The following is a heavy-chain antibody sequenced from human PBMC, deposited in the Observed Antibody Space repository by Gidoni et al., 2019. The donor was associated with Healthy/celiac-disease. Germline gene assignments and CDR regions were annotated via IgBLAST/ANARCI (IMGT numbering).Heavy chain of an antibody. CDR3: ARDGVTVTSEFRGFDP. D-gene: IGHD4-17*01. V-gene: IGHV4-59*01. CDR1: GGSISSYY. CDR2: IYYSGST. J-gene: IGHJ5*02. Sequence: QVQLQESGTGLVKPSETLSLTCTVSGGSISSYYWSWIRQPPGKGLEWIGYIYYSGSTNYNPSLKSRVTISVDTSKNQFSLKLSSVTAADTAVYYCARDGVTVTSEFRGFDPWGQGTLVTVSS.